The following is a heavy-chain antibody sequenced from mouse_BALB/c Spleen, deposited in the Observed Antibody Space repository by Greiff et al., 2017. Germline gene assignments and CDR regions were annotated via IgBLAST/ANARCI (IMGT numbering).Heavy chain of an antibody. CDR2: IRNKANGYTT. V-gene: IGHV7-3*02. CDR1: GFTFTAYY. Sequence: EVKLVESGGGLVQPGGSLRLSCATSGFTFTAYYMSWVRQPPGKALEWLGFIRNKANGYTTEYSASVKGRFTISRDNSQSILYLQMNTLRAEDSATYYCARDGAGTGYYAMDYWGQGTSVTVSS. CDR3: ARDGAGTGYYAMDY. J-gene: IGHJ4*01. D-gene: IGHD4-1*01.